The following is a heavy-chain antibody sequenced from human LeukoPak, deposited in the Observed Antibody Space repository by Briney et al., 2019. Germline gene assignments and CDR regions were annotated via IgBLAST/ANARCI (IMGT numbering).Heavy chain of an antibody. J-gene: IGHJ6*04. V-gene: IGHV3-30*18. Sequence: GGSLRLPCAASGFTFSSYGMHWVRQAPGKGLEWVAVISYDGSNKYYADSVKGRFTISRDNSKNTLYLQMNSLRAEDTAVYYCAKGLRTRVPGSDSMPDVWGKGTTVTVSS. CDR1: GFTFSSYG. CDR3: AKGLRTRVPGSDSMPDV. CDR2: ISYDGSNK. D-gene: IGHD3-10*01.